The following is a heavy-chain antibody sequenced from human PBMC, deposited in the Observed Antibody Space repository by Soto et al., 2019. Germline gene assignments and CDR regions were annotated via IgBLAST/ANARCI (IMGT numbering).Heavy chain of an antibody. Sequence: KPSETLSLTCAVSGGSISSGGYSWSWIRQPPGKGLEWIGYIYHSGSTYYNPSLKSRVTISVDRSKNQFSLKLSSVTAADTAVYYCAREGLGSTSWFDPWGPGTLVTVYS. CDR2: IYHSGST. CDR3: AREGLGSTSWFDP. V-gene: IGHV4-30-2*01. D-gene: IGHD2-2*01. J-gene: IGHJ5*02. CDR1: GGSISSGGYS.